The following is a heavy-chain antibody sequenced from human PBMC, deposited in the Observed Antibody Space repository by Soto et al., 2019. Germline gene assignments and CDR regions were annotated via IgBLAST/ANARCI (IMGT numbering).Heavy chain of an antibody. J-gene: IGHJ3*01. CDR3: AKDRYRRAWFTFDF. CDR2: ISYDEVNK. CDR1: GFSFSTYA. V-gene: IGHV3-30*18. Sequence: QVELVESGGGVVQPGRSLRLSCVASGFSFSTYAMHWVRQTPGKGLEWVAVISYDEVNKFYVDSVKGRFTISRDNSRNTLSLQMDSLRIEDTAVYYCAKDRYRRAWFTFDFRGQGTMVTVSS. D-gene: IGHD6-19*01.